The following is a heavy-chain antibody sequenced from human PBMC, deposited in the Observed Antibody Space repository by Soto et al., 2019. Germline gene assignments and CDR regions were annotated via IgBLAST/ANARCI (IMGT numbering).Heavy chain of an antibody. CDR2: IYYSGST. J-gene: IGHJ6*03. Sequence: SETLSLTCTVSGGSISSYYWSWIRQPPGKGLEWIGYIYYSGSTNYNPSLKSRVTISVDTSKNQFSLKLSSVTAADTAVYYCARRPPPYYYYYMDVWGKGTTVTVSS. V-gene: IGHV4-59*08. CDR3: ARRPPPYYYYYMDV. CDR1: GGSISSYY.